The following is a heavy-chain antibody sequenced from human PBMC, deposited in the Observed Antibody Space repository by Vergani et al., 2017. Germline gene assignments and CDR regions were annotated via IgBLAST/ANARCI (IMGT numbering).Heavy chain of an antibody. CDR1: FDSIRNLY. CDR3: ASDTHSGQRADR. J-gene: IGHJ5*02. Sequence: QVRLQESGPGLVKSSETLSLTCSVSFDSIRNLYCNWIRQPPGKGLEWLGSIHYSENTNYNPSLKTRVTISVDTSKNQFSLTLTSVTAADTAVYYCASDTHSGQRADRWGQGILVTVTS. CDR2: IHYSENT. V-gene: IGHV4-59*11. D-gene: IGHD6-19*01.